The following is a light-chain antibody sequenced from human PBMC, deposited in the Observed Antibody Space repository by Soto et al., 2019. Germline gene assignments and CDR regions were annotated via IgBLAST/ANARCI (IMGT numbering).Light chain of an antibody. V-gene: IGKV3-20*01. CDR3: QQYGTSPLT. CDR2: DVS. J-gene: IGKJ4*01. Sequence: EVVLTQSPGTLSMSPGDRATLSCRASQSVPGSDVAWYQQKPGQAPRLLIYDVSSRATGTPERFSGSGSGTDFTLNIERLEPEDFAVYYCQQYGTSPLTFGGGTKVEIK. CDR1: QSVPGSD.